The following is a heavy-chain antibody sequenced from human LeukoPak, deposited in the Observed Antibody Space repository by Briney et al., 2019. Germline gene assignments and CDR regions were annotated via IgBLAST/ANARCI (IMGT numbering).Heavy chain of an antibody. J-gene: IGHJ6*03. CDR3: ARARAGDYGFYYYYMEV. CDR2: IYHSGST. D-gene: IGHD4-17*01. Sequence: SETLSLTCAVSGYSISSGYYWGWIRQPPGKGLEWIGSIYHSGSTYYNPPLKSRVTISVDTSKNQFSLKLRSVTAADTAVYYCARARAGDYGFYYYYMEVWGKGTTVTVSS. V-gene: IGHV4-38-2*01. CDR1: GYSISSGYY.